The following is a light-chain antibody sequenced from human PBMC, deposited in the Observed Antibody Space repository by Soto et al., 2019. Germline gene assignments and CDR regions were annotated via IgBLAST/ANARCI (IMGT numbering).Light chain of an antibody. V-gene: IGKV1-39*01. CDR1: QSIRSY. Sequence: DIQMTQSPSSLSASVGDRVTVTCRASQSIRSYLNWYQQKPGKAPKLLLYAASSLQSGVPSRFSGSGSGTDFTLTISSLHPEDFATYYCQQSYTTPLTFGQGTKVDIK. CDR2: AAS. J-gene: IGKJ1*01. CDR3: QQSYTTPLT.